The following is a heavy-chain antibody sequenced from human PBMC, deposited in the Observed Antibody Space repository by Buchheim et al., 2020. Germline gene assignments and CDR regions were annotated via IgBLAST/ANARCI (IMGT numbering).Heavy chain of an antibody. CDR3: ARGAAEGYYDSSGYYGFDY. Sequence: EVQLVESGGGLVQPGGSLRLSCAASGFTFSSYDMHWVRQATGKGLEWVSAIGTAGDTYYPGSVKGRFTISRENAKNSLYLQMNSLRAGDTAVYYCARGAAEGYYDSSGYYGFDYWGQGTL. CDR2: IGTAGDT. V-gene: IGHV3-13*01. D-gene: IGHD3-22*01. J-gene: IGHJ4*02. CDR1: GFTFSSYD.